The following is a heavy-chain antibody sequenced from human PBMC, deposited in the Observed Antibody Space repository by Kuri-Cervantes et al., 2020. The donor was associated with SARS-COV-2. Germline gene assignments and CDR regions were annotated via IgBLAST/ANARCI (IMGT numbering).Heavy chain of an antibody. Sequence: SSVKVSCKASGGTLSSYAISWVRQAPGQGLEWMGGIIPIFGTANYAQKFQGRVTITADESTSTAYMELSSLRSEDTAVYYCARDTRGGLFQPDAFDIWGQGTMVTVSS. J-gene: IGHJ3*02. CDR1: GGTLSSYA. D-gene: IGHD3-22*01. V-gene: IGHV1-69*13. CDR2: IIPIFGTA. CDR3: ARDTRGGLFQPDAFDI.